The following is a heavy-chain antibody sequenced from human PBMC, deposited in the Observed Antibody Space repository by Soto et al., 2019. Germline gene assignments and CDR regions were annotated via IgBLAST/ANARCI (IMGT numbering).Heavy chain of an antibody. CDR2: IYYSGST. D-gene: IGHD3-10*01. V-gene: IGHV4-59*07. CDR1: CGSISSYY. J-gene: IGHJ5*02. CDR3: ARNYYGSGSYDCFDP. Sequence: SDTLSLTCTVSCGSISSYYWSWIRQPPGKGLEWIGYIYYSGSTNYNPSLKSRVTISVDTYKNQFSLKLSSVTAADTAVYYCARNYYGSGSYDCFDPWGQGNLVNVS.